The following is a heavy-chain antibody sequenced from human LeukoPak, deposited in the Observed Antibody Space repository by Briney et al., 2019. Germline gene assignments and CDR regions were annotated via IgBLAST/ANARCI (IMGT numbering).Heavy chain of an antibody. D-gene: IGHD3-22*01. V-gene: IGHV3-21*01. CDR2: ISSTSSYI. J-gene: IGHJ4*02. CDR1: GFIFNSHS. CDR3: ARDNYDSSGPYYFDY. Sequence: GGSLRLSCAASGFIFNSHSMNWVCQAPGKGLEWVSSISSTSSYIYYADSVKGRFTISRDNARNSLYLQMNSLRAEDTAVYYCARDNYDSSGPYYFDYWGQGTLVTVSS.